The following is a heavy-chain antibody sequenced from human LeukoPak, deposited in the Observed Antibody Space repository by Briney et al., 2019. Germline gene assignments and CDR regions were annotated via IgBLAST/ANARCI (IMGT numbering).Heavy chain of an antibody. CDR1: GYTFTSYY. CDR3: ARSHVTTLDYYYYMDV. CDR2: INPSGGST. D-gene: IGHD1-14*01. J-gene: IGHJ6*03. Sequence: ASVKVSCKASGYTFTSYYMHWVRQAPGQGLEWMGIINPSGGSTSYAQKFQGRVTMTRDMSTSTVYMELSSLRSEDTAVYYCARSHVTTLDYYYYMDVWGKGTTVTVSS. V-gene: IGHV1-46*01.